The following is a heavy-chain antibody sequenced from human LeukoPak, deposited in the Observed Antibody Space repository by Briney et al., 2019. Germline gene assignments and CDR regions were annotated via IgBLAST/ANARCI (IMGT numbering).Heavy chain of an antibody. D-gene: IGHD3-3*01. CDR3: ARAYYGKRYFQH. CDR1: GGSFSGYH. CDR2: INRSGNT. J-gene: IGHJ1*01. V-gene: IGHV4-34*01. Sequence: SETLSLTCAVYGGSFSGYHWSWIRQPPGKGLEWIGEINRSGNTNYNPSLKSRVTISVDTSKNQFSLKLSSVTAADTAVYYCARAYYGKRYFQHWGQGTLVTVSS.